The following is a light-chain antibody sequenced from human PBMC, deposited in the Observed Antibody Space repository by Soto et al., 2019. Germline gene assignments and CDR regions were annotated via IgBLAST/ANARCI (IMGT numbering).Light chain of an antibody. V-gene: IGKV3-20*01. Sequence: EIVLTQSPGTLSLSPGERATLSCRASQSVSSNYLAWYQQKLGQAPRPLIYGASSRATGIPDRFSGSGAGTDFTLTISRLEPEDFAVYYCQQYGSSPWTFGQGTKVEIK. CDR3: QQYGSSPWT. CDR2: GAS. J-gene: IGKJ1*01. CDR1: QSVSSNY.